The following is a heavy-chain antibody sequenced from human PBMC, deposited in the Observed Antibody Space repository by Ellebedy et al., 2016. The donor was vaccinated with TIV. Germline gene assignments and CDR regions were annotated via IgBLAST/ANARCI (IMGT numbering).Heavy chain of an antibody. CDR3: VRRNFYDSTGYLLGYYYGMDV. V-gene: IGHV3-11*01. Sequence: GGSLRLSCAASGFTVSSNYISWVRQAPGKGLEWVSHISSSGHTSYYADSVRGRFTISRDNDKKSLYLEMNSLRAEDTALYYCVRRNFYDSTGYLLGYYYGMDVWGQGTTVTVSS. J-gene: IGHJ6*02. CDR2: ISSSGHTS. CDR1: GFTVSSNY. D-gene: IGHD3-22*01.